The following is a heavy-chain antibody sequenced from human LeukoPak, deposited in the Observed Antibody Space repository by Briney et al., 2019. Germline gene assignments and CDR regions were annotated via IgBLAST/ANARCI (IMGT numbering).Heavy chain of an antibody. CDR1: GGSISSYY. Sequence: PSETLSLTCTVSGGSISSYYWSWIRQPPGKGLEWIGYIYYSGSTNYNPSLKSRVTISVDTSKYQFSLKLSSVTAADTAVYYCARDSGPPRNYYYYGMDVWGQGTTVTVSS. D-gene: IGHD3-10*01. J-gene: IGHJ6*02. V-gene: IGHV4-59*12. CDR2: IYYSGST. CDR3: ARDSGPPRNYYYYGMDV.